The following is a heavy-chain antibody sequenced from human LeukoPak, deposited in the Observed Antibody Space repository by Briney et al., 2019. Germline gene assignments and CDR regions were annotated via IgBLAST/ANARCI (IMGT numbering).Heavy chain of an antibody. CDR3: ARSYRRWDQRFDY. D-gene: IGHD1-26*01. CDR2: IKQDGSEK. V-gene: IGHV3-7*01. Sequence: PGGSLRLSCAASGFTFSSYWMSWVRQAPGKGQEWVANIKQDGSEKYYVDSVKGRFTISRDNAKNSLYLQMNSLRAEDTAVYYCARSYRRWDQRFDYWGQGTLVTVSS. CDR1: GFTFSSYW. J-gene: IGHJ4*02.